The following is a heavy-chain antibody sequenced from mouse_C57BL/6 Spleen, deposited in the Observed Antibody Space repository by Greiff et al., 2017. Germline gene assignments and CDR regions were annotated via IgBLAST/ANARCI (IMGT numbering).Heavy chain of an antibody. CDR2: IYPGDGDT. Sequence: QVQLQQSGAELVKPGASVKISCKASGYAFSSYWMNWVKQRPGKGLEWIGQIYPGDGDTTYNGKFKGKATLTADKSSSTAYMQLSSLTSEDSAVYVCAGFYYGGVYYAMDYWGQGTSVTVSS. V-gene: IGHV1-80*01. CDR1: GYAFSSYW. CDR3: AGFYYGGVYYAMDY. D-gene: IGHD1-1*01. J-gene: IGHJ4*01.